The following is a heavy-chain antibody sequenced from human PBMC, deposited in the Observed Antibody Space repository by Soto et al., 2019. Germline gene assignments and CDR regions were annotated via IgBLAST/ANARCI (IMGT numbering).Heavy chain of an antibody. J-gene: IGHJ6*02. D-gene: IGHD3-10*01. CDR1: GYTFTRSG. CDR2: ISTYNGDT. Sequence: ASVKVSCKASGYTFTRSGISWVRQAPGQGLEWMGWISTYNGDTNYAQTFQGRVTMTTDTSTSTVHMEVRSLRSDDTAVYYCAREGGAPYYYYGMDVRGQGTPVTVSS. V-gene: IGHV1-18*01. CDR3: AREGGAPYYYYGMDV.